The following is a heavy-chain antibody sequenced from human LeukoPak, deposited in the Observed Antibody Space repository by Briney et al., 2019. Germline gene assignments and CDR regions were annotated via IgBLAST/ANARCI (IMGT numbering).Heavy chain of an antibody. V-gene: IGHV3-30-3*01. J-gene: IGHJ5*02. CDR2: ISYDGSNK. Sequence: GGSLRLSCAASGFTFSSYAMHWVRQAPDKGLEWVAVISYDGSNKYYADSVKGRFTISRDNSKNTLYLQMNSLRAEDTAVYYCAKGGYCSSTSCYIVYNWFDPWGQGTLVTVSS. CDR1: GFTFSSYA. CDR3: AKGGYCSSTSCYIVYNWFDP. D-gene: IGHD2-2*01.